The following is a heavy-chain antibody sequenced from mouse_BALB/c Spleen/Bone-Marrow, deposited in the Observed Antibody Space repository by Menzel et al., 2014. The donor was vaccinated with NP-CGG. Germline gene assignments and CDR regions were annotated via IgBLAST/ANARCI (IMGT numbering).Heavy chain of an antibody. CDR3: ARTAYFDY. CDR2: FYPGGGYT. V-gene: IGHV1-63*02. Sequence: VQPQQSGAELVRPGTSVKISCKASGYTFTNYWLGWIKQRPGHGLEWIGDFYPGGGYTNYNEEFKGKATLTADASSSTAYMQLSSLTSEDSAVYFCARTAYFDYWGQGTTLTVSS. J-gene: IGHJ2*01. CDR1: GYTFTNYW.